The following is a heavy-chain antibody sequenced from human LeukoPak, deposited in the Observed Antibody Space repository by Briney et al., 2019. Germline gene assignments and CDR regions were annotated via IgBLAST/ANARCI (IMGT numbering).Heavy chain of an antibody. CDR1: GYTFTSYD. Sequence: ASVKVSCKASGYTFTSYDINWVRQATGQGLEWMEWMNPNSGNTGYAQKFQGRVTMTRNTSISTAYMELSSLRSEDTAVYYCARGVSTDIFYYYYYMDVWGKGTTVTVSS. D-gene: IGHD5/OR15-5a*01. V-gene: IGHV1-8*01. CDR3: ARGVSTDIFYYYYYMDV. CDR2: MNPNSGNT. J-gene: IGHJ6*03.